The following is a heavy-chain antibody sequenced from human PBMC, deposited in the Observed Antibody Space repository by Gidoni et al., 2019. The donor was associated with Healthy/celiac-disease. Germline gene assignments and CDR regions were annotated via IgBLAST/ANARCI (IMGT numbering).Heavy chain of an antibody. CDR3: ARELWGQLLDGLLDY. Sequence: QVQLVESGGGVVQPGRSLRLSCAASGFTFSSYAMHWVRQAPGKGLEWVAVISYDGSNKYYADSVKGRFTISRDNSKNTLYLQMNSLRAEDTAVYYCARELWGQLLDGLLDYWGQGTLVTVSS. D-gene: IGHD2-2*01. CDR1: GFTFSSYA. CDR2: ISYDGSNK. V-gene: IGHV3-30-3*01. J-gene: IGHJ4*02.